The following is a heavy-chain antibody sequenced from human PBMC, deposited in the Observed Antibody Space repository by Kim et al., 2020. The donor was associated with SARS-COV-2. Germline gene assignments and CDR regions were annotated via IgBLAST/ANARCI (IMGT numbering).Heavy chain of an antibody. CDR3: ARWGGVAIFDY. CDR1: GFTFSSYW. J-gene: IGHJ4*02. Sequence: GGSLRLSCAVSGFTFSSYWMSWVRQAPGKGLEWVAKMSKDGSEKYYVDSVTGRFTISRDNANNLVYLQMNNLRVEDTAMYYCARWGGVAIFDYWGQGSL. CDR2: MSKDGSEK. D-gene: IGHD3-16*01. V-gene: IGHV3-7*03.